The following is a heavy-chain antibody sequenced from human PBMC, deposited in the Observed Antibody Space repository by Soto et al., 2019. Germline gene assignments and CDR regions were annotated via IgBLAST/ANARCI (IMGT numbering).Heavy chain of an antibody. Sequence: ASVKVSCKASGYTFTNYAITWMRQAPGQGPEWLGWISPYSGDINYVEKFQGRVTMTADTSTNTVYMELRSPRSDDTAVYFCAREGGSYKHWGQGTLVTVSS. V-gene: IGHV1-18*01. J-gene: IGHJ4*02. CDR1: GYTFTNYA. CDR3: AREGGSYKH. CDR2: ISPYSGDI. D-gene: IGHD1-26*01.